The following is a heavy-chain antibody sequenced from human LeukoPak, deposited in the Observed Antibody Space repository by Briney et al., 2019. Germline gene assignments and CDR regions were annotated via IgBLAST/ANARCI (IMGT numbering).Heavy chain of an antibody. CDR2: ISGSGGST. Sequence: GGSLRLSCAASGFTFSNYAMIWVRQAPGKGLEWVSAISGSGGSTYYADSVKGRFTISRDNSKNTLYLQMNSLRAEDTAVYYCAKDLITIFGVAPLEDYWGQGTLVTVSS. CDR1: GFTFSNYA. V-gene: IGHV3-23*01. CDR3: AKDLITIFGVAPLEDY. D-gene: IGHD3-3*01. J-gene: IGHJ4*02.